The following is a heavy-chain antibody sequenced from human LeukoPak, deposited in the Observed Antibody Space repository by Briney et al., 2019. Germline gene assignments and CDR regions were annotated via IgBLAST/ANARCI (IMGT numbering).Heavy chain of an antibody. CDR3: ASRPAGSTWYGVFDY. V-gene: IGHV4-59*08. Sequence: SETLSLTCTVSGGSISSYYWSWIRQPPGKGLEWIGYIYYSGSTNYNPSLKSRVTISVDTSKNQFSLKLSSVTAAHTAIYYCASRPAGSTWYGVFDYWSQGTLVTVSS. J-gene: IGHJ4*02. D-gene: IGHD6-13*01. CDR2: IYYSGST. CDR1: GGSISSYY.